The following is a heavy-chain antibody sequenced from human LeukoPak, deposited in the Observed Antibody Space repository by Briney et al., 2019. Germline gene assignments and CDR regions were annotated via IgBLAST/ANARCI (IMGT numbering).Heavy chain of an antibody. J-gene: IGHJ4*02. CDR2: ISSSSTSI. CDR1: GFTFSIYS. Sequence: GGSLRLSCAASGFTFSIYSMNWVRQPPGKGLEWDSYISSSSTSIYYADSVKRRFTISRDNAKNSLYLQMSSLRDDDTAVYYCASSDDYGGNRFDYWGQGTLVTVSS. CDR3: ASSDDYGGNRFDY. D-gene: IGHD4-23*01. V-gene: IGHV3-48*02.